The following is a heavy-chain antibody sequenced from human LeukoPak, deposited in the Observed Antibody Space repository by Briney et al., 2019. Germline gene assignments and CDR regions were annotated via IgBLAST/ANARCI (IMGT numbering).Heavy chain of an antibody. Sequence: ASVKVSCKASGYTFTSYGIRWVRQAPGQGLEWMGWISAYNGNTNYAQKLQGRVTMTKDTSTSTAYMELRSLRSDDTAVYYCAAGPGGYDSSGYPDYWGQGTLVTVSS. V-gene: IGHV1-18*01. CDR3: AAGPGGYDSSGYPDY. J-gene: IGHJ4*02. D-gene: IGHD3-22*01. CDR2: ISAYNGNT. CDR1: GYTFTSYG.